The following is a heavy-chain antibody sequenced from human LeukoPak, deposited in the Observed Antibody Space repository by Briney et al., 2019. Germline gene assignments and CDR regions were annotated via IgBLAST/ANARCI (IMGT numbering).Heavy chain of an antibody. Sequence: ASEKVSCKASGYTFTSYGISWVRQAPGQGLEWMGWISAYNGNTNYAQKLQGRVTMTTDTSTGTAYMELRSLRSDDTAVYYCASSSVGYRSSGDLDYWGQGSLVTVSS. CDR2: ISAYNGNT. D-gene: IGHD1-1*01. CDR1: GYTFTSYG. V-gene: IGHV1-18*01. CDR3: ASSSVGYRSSGDLDY. J-gene: IGHJ4*02.